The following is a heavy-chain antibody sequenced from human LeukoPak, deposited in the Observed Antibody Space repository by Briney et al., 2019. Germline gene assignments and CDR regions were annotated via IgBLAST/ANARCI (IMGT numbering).Heavy chain of an antibody. CDR2: ISGSGGST. CDR3: AKDLRVGTGTRSDAFDI. V-gene: IGHV3-23*01. D-gene: IGHD1-1*01. Sequence: GGSLRLSCVVSGFTFSSYAMSWVRQAPRKGLEWVSAISGSGGSTYYADSVKGRFTISRDNSKNTLYLQMNSLRAEDTAVYYCAKDLRVGTGTRSDAFDIWGQGTMVTVSS. J-gene: IGHJ3*02. CDR1: GFTFSSYA.